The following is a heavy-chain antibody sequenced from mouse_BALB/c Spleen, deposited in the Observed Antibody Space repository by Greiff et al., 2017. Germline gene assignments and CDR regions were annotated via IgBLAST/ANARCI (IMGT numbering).Heavy chain of an antibody. D-gene: IGHD1-1*01. Sequence: EVKVEESGGGLVQPGGSLRLSCATSGFTFTDYYMSWVRQPPGKALEWLGFIRNKANGYTTEYSASVKGRFTISRDNSQSILYLQMNTLRAEDSATYYCARDYYGSSYGYWGQGTTLTVSS. V-gene: IGHV7-3*02. CDR2: IRNKANGYTT. CDR1: GFTFTDYY. CDR3: ARDYYGSSYGY. J-gene: IGHJ2*01.